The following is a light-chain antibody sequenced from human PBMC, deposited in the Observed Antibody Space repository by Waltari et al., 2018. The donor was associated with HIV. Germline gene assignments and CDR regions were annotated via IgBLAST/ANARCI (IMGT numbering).Light chain of an antibody. Sequence: SYVLTQPPSVSVAPGQTARIPCGGNSIGSKSVHWYQQKPGQAPVMVVYDDFDRPSWIPERFAGSNSGNTATLTISRVEAGDEADYFCQVWDSSSEYVFGSGTKVTVL. CDR2: DDF. CDR1: SIGSKS. CDR3: QVWDSSSEYV. V-gene: IGLV3-21*02. J-gene: IGLJ1*01.